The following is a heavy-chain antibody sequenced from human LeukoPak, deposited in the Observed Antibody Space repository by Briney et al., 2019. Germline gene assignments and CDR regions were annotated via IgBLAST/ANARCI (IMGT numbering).Heavy chain of an antibody. J-gene: IGHJ5*02. CDR3: ARFRSAGFDP. Sequence: GGSLRLSCAASGFTFSSYSMNWVRQAPGKGLEWVSYISSSSSTIYYADSVKGRFTISRDNAKNSLYLQMNSLRAEDTAVYYCARFRSAGFDPWGQGTLVTVSS. D-gene: IGHD3-10*01. V-gene: IGHV3-48*04. CDR2: ISSSSSTI. CDR1: GFTFSSYS.